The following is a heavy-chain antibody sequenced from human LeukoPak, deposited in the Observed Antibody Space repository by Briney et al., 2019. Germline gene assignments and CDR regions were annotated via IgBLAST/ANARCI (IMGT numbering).Heavy chain of an antibody. V-gene: IGHV3-64D*08. D-gene: IGHD5-24*01. CDR2: INDDGGLT. Sequence: GGSLRLSCSAAGFTFRSHAMHWVRQAPGKGLEYVSTINDDGGLTYYADSVKGRFTISRDNSKNTVYLQMNNLRPDDSAVYHCLKGGWATIGPPKDWGQGTQVSVSS. CDR1: GFTFRSHA. CDR3: LKGGWATIGPPKD. J-gene: IGHJ4*02.